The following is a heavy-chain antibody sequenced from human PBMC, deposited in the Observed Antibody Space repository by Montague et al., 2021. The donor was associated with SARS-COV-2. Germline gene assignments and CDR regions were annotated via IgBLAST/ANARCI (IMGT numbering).Heavy chain of an antibody. Sequence: TLSLTCTVSGGSISSGGYYWSWIRQHPGKGLEWIGYIYYSGSTYYNPSLKSRVTISVDTSKNQFSLKLSSVTAADTAVYYCARVDNVVQGVLPAEDAFDNWGQGTMVTVSS. D-gene: IGHD3-10*01. V-gene: IGHV4-31*03. CDR3: ARVDNVVQGVLPAEDAFDN. CDR1: GGSISSGGYY. J-gene: IGHJ3*02. CDR2: IYYSGST.